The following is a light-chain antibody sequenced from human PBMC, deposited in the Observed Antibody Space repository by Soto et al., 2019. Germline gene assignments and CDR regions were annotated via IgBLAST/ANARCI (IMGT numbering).Light chain of an antibody. CDR2: AAT. V-gene: IGKV3-20*01. Sequence: IVLTQSPGTLSLPPGERATLSCRASHSLSSNFLAWYQQKPGQPPRLLILAATTLQSGVPSGFGGTKSGTEFTLTISSLQPEDVGTYYCQKYNSAPFTFGPGTKVDIK. CDR3: QKYNSAPFT. J-gene: IGKJ3*01. CDR1: HSLSSNF.